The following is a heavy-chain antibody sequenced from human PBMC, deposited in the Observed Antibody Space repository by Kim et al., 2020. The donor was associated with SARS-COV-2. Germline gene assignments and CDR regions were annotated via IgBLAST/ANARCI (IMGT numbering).Heavy chain of an antibody. J-gene: IGHJ6*02. CDR2: IYWDDDK. D-gene: IGHD6-19*01. V-gene: IGHV2-5*02. Sequence: SGPTLVNPTQTLTLTCTFSGFSLSTSGVGVGWIRQPPGKALEWLALIYWDDDKRYSPSLKSRLTITKDTSKNQVVLTMTNMDPVDTATYYCAHSYPVAGPRWHYYYGMDVWGQGTTVTVSS. CDR1: GFSLSTSGVG. CDR3: AHSYPVAGPRWHYYYGMDV.